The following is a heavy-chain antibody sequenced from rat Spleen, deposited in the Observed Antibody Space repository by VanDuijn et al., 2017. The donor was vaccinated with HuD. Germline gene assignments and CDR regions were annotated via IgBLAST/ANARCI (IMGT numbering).Heavy chain of an antibody. Sequence: EVQLVESDGGLVQPGRSLRLSCAASGFTFSDYGMAWVRQAPTKGLEWVATISYGDSSGHSSTYYRDSVKGRFTISRDNAKSTLSLQMDSLRSEDTATYYCATQDYSRGYFDYWGQGVMVTVSS. D-gene: IGHD1-8*01. CDR2: ISYGDSSGHSST. J-gene: IGHJ2*01. CDR3: ATQDYSRGYFDY. CDR1: GFTFSDYG. V-gene: IGHV5-29*01.